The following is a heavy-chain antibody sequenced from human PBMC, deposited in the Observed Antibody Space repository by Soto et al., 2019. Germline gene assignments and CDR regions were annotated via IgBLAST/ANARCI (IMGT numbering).Heavy chain of an antibody. CDR1: GYNFNQYY. V-gene: IGHV1-46*02. CDR3: ATCPGDSEVPRRDY. CDR2: INLRGGTT. Sequence: QVQLMQSGAEVRTPGAPVRLSCEKSGYNFNQYYIHWERQAPGQGLEWIGIINLRGGTTAYAQKYRGRVTVTGTTSTRTANKELSTLGSADTAIYFCATCPGDSEVPRRDYWGQGTLVTVS. D-gene: IGHD2-2*01. J-gene: IGHJ4*02.